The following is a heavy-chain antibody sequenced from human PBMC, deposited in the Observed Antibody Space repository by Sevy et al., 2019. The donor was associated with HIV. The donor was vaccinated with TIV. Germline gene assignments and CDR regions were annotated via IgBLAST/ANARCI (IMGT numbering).Heavy chain of an antibody. J-gene: IGHJ6*02. CDR2: ISYDGSDK. CDR3: ARPRANYVDHYFFYAMDV. V-gene: IGHV3-30-3*01. Sequence: GGSLRLSCAASGFAFSNYYAMHWVRQAPGKGLEWVALISYDGSDKYYADSVKGRLTISQDNFKNTLYLQMNSLTTEDTAVYYCARPRANYVDHYFFYAMDVWGQRTTVTVSS. CDR1: GFAFSNYYA. D-gene: IGHD4-17*01.